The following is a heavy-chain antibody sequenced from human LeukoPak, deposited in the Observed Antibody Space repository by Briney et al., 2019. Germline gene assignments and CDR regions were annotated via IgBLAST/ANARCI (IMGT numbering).Heavy chain of an antibody. CDR2: ISHYGSEK. CDR1: GFTFSTCR. CDR3: AKDLSGGWSLDY. D-gene: IGHD6-19*01. Sequence: GRSLTLPCGASGFTFSTCRMHWPRHSPGKAREGVAVISHYGSEKHYADSVKGRFSNSRDNSKNTLYLQTNSLRGEDTAVYYCAKDLSGGWSLDYWGQGTLVTVSS. J-gene: IGHJ4*02. V-gene: IGHV3-30*18.